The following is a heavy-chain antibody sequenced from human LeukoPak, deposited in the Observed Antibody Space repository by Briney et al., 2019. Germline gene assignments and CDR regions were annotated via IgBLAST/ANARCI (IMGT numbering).Heavy chain of an antibody. Sequence: GGSLRLSCAPSGFTLSIYGMHWVRQAPGKGLGWVAFIRYDGTSQYCTDSVKGRFTISRDNSMNTMYLQMNSLRVEDTAVYYCAKVGFGWYQIDYWGQGTLVTVSS. V-gene: IGHV3-30*02. D-gene: IGHD6-19*01. CDR2: IRYDGTSQ. CDR3: AKVGFGWYQIDY. J-gene: IGHJ4*02. CDR1: GFTLSIYG.